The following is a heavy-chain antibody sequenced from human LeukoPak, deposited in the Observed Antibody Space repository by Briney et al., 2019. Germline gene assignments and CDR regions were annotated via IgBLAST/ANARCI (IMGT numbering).Heavy chain of an antibody. Sequence: ASVKVSRKASGYTVTSYGISWVRQAPGQGLEWMGWISAYNGNTNYAQKLQGRVTMTTDTSTSTAYMELRSLRSDDTAVYYCARAGITIFGVVSGSLYMDVWGKGTTVTVYS. CDR3: ARAGITIFGVVSGSLYMDV. V-gene: IGHV1-18*01. D-gene: IGHD3-3*01. CDR2: ISAYNGNT. CDR1: GYTVTSYG. J-gene: IGHJ6*03.